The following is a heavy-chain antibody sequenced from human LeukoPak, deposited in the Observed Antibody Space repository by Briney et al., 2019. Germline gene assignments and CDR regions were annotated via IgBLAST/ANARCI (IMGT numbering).Heavy chain of an antibody. CDR3: AILGAKGMITFGGVIVKTPASGTIVI. CDR1: GFTFSSYG. D-gene: IGHD3-16*02. J-gene: IGHJ3*02. V-gene: IGHV3-33*01. Sequence: GGSLRLSCAASGFTFSSYGMHWVRQAPGKGLEWVAVIWYDGSNKYSADSVKGRFTISRDNSKNTLYLQMNSLRAEDTAVYYCAILGAKGMITFGGVIVKTPASGTIVIWGQGTMVTVSS. CDR2: IWYDGSNK.